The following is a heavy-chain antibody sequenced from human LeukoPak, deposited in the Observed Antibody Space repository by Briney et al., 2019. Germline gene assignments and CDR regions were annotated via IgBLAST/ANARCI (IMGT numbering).Heavy chain of an antibody. Sequence: GGSLRLSCAASGFTFNTYWIHWVRQVPGKGLAWVSRINGDGSSTAYADSVKGRFTISRDNAKNTLYLQMNSLRAEDTAVYYCAREKGSSNYDSWGQGTLVTVSS. D-gene: IGHD4-11*01. V-gene: IGHV3-74*03. CDR2: INGDGSST. J-gene: IGHJ5*01. CDR3: AREKGSSNYDS. CDR1: GFTFNTYW.